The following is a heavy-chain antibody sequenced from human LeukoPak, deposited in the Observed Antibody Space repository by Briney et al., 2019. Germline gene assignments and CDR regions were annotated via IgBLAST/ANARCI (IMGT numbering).Heavy chain of an antibody. Sequence: SETLSLTCTVSGGSISSYYWSWIRQPPGKGLEWIGYIYTSGSTNYNPSLKSRATISVDTSKNQFSLKLSSVTAADTAVYYCARRGGGYAVGLFDYWGQGTLVTVSS. CDR1: GGSISSYY. CDR3: ARRGGGYAVGLFDY. D-gene: IGHD5-12*01. J-gene: IGHJ4*02. V-gene: IGHV4-4*09. CDR2: IYTSGST.